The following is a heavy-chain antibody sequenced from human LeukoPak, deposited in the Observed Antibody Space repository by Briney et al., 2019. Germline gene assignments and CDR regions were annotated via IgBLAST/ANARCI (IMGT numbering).Heavy chain of an antibody. CDR2: ISGGGGST. CDR3: AKGSGINHYHWIDP. CDR1: EFTFSNYA. D-gene: IGHD1-14*01. J-gene: IGHJ5*02. Sequence: GGSLRLSCAASEFTFSNYAMNWVRRAPGKGLEWVSGISGGGGSTYYADSVKGRFTISRDNSKNTLYLQMDSLRAEDTALYYCAKGSGINHYHWIDPWGQGTLVTISS. V-gene: IGHV3-23*01.